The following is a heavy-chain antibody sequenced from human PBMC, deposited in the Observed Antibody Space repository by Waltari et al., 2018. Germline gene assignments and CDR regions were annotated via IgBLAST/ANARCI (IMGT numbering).Heavy chain of an antibody. J-gene: IGHJ5*02. CDR2: ISTESGGT. CDR3: ARGSGSGTTLDH. V-gene: IGHV1-18*04. CDR1: GYTFTDPG. Sequence: QIQLVQSGDEVKKPGASVMVSCKVSGYTFTDPGLTWVRQAPGQGLEWMGWISTESGGTKNAQRLQGRVTRTIDTNMSTAYMEWRGLTSNDTAVDCCARGSGSGTTLDHWGQGTLVTVSS. D-gene: IGHD1-7*01.